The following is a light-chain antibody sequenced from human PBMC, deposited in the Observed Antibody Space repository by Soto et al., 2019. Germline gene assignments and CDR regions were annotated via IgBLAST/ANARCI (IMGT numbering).Light chain of an antibody. CDR1: SSNIGAGYD. V-gene: IGLV1-40*01. CDR3: QSYDSSLSAPV. J-gene: IGLJ1*01. Sequence: QSVLTQPPSVSGAPGQRVTISCTGSSSNIGAGYDVHGYQQLPGTAPKLLIYGNSNRPSGVPDRFSGSKSGTSASLAITGLQAEDEADYYCQSYDSSLSAPVFGTGTKLTVL. CDR2: GNS.